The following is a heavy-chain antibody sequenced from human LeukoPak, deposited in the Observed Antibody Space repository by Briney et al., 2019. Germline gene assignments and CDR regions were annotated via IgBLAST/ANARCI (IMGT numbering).Heavy chain of an antibody. Sequence: PSETLSLTCAVYGGSFSGYYWSWIRQPPGKGLEWIGEINHSGSTNYNPSLKSRVTISVDTSKNQFSLKLSSVTAADTAVYYCAREWDYLGFDYWGQGTLVTVSS. D-gene: IGHD3-16*01. CDR2: INHSGST. V-gene: IGHV4-34*01. CDR3: AREWDYLGFDY. CDR1: GGSFSGYY. J-gene: IGHJ4*02.